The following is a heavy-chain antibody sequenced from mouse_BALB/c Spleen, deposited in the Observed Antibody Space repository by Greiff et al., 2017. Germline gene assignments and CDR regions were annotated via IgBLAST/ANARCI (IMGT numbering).Heavy chain of an antibody. CDR2: ISDGGSYT. CDR1: GFTFSDYY. V-gene: IGHV5-4*02. Sequence: EVQVVESGGGLVKPGGSLKLSCAASGFTFSDYYMHWVRQTPEKRLEWVATISDGGSYTYYPDSVKGRFTISRDNAKNNLYLQMSSLKSEDTAMYYCARGDYDYDVWAMDYWGQGTSVTVSS. D-gene: IGHD2-4*01. CDR3: ARGDYDYDVWAMDY. J-gene: IGHJ4*01.